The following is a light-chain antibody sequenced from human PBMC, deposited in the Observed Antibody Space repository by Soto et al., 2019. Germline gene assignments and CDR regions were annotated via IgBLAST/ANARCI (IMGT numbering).Light chain of an antibody. CDR2: AAS. CDR1: QNIRIY. J-gene: IGKJ2*01. Sequence: DIQMTQSPSSLSASVGDRVTITCRASQNIRIYLNWYQLKPGKAPQLLIYAASSVKSGVPSRFSGSGSGIDFTLTISSLQPEDFATYSCQQSHSSPYTFGQGTILEIK. CDR3: QQSHSSPYT. V-gene: IGKV1-39*01.